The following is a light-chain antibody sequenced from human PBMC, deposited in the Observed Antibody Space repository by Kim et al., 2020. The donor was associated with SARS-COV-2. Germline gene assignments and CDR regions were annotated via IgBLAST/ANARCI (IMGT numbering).Light chain of an antibody. V-gene: IGKV1-39*01. CDR3: QQTYSSLHIT. Sequence: GDSATITCRASQSISTHVNWYQQTPGKAPKLLIYAASTLEDGVPSRFVGDGSGTDFTLTIYSLQPEDFATYFCQQTYSSLHITFGQGTRLEIK. CDR1: QSISTH. CDR2: AAS. J-gene: IGKJ5*01.